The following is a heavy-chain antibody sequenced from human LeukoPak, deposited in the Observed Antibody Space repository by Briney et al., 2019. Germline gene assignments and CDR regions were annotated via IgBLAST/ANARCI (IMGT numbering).Heavy chain of an antibody. J-gene: IGHJ4*02. Sequence: GGSLRLSCAASGFTFSSYAMSWVRQAPGKGLEWVSAISGSGGSTYYADSVKGRFTISRDNSKNTLYLQMNSLRAEDTAVYYCAKVPNSSGWYGGAYWGQGTLVTVSS. CDR2: ISGSGGST. D-gene: IGHD6-19*01. V-gene: IGHV3-23*01. CDR3: AKVPNSSGWYGGAY. CDR1: GFTFSSYA.